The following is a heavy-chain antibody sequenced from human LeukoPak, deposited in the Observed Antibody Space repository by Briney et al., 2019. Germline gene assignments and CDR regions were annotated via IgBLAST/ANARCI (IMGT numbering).Heavy chain of an antibody. CDR1: GFTFGSYG. Sequence: GGSLRPSCAASGFTFGSYGMHWVRQATDKGLEWEAVIWYDGSNKYYGDSVKGRFTISRDNSKKTLYLQMNSLRVENTAVYYGARGDGYNDAEYLQHWGQGTLVTVS. CDR2: IWYDGSNK. J-gene: IGHJ1*01. V-gene: IGHV3-33*01. D-gene: IGHD5-24*01. CDR3: ARGDGYNDAEYLQH.